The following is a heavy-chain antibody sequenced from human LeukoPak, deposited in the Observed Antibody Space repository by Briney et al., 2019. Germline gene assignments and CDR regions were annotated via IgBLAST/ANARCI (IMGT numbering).Heavy chain of an antibody. Sequence: SETLSLTCSVSGDSIAAPSYYWAWIRQPPGKGLEWIASIYYSGNANYDPSLQSRVTICVDTSKNQFSLSLSSVTAADTAVYYCARQIRYTYDPNWFHPWGQGTLVTVSS. V-gene: IGHV4-39*01. D-gene: IGHD5-12*01. CDR1: GDSIAAPSYY. CDR3: ARQIRYTYDPNWFHP. CDR2: IYYSGNA. J-gene: IGHJ5*02.